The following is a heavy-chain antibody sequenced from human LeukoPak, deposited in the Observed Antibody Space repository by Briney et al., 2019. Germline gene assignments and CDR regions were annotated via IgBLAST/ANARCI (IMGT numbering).Heavy chain of an antibody. CDR2: ISSSSSYI. V-gene: IGHV3-21*01. Sequence: PGGSLRLSCAASGFTFTSYSMNWVRQAPGKGLEWVSSISSSSSYIYYADSVKGRFTISRDNAKNSLYLQMNSLRAEDTAVYYCAREPGIAAARGNWFDPWGQGTLVTVSS. D-gene: IGHD6-13*01. CDR1: GFTFTSYS. CDR3: AREPGIAAARGNWFDP. J-gene: IGHJ5*02.